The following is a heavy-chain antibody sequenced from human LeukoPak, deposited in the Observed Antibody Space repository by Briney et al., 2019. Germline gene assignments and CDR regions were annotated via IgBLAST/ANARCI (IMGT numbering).Heavy chain of an antibody. V-gene: IGHV1-69*13. CDR3: ARSSSSYYYELDY. CDR2: IIPIFGTA. D-gene: IGHD3-22*01. Sequence: GASVKVSCKASGGTFSSYAISWVRQAPGQGLEWMGGIIPIFGTANYAQKFQGRVTITADESTSTAYMELSSLRSEDTAVYYCARSSSSYYYELDYWGQGTLVTVSS. CDR1: GGTFSSYA. J-gene: IGHJ4*02.